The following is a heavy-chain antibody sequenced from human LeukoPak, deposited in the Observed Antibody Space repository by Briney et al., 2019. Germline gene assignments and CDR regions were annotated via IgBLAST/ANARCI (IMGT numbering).Heavy chain of an antibody. J-gene: IGHJ3*02. D-gene: IGHD6-13*01. CDR1: GFTFSSYA. Sequence: GGSLRLSCAASGFTFSSYAMSWVSQAPGKGLEWVSAISGSGGSTYYADSVKGRFTISRDNSKNTLYLQMNSLRAEDTAVYYCAKEGYCSSFQPPDAFDIWGQGTMVTVSS. CDR2: ISGSGGST. CDR3: AKEGYCSSFQPPDAFDI. V-gene: IGHV3-23*01.